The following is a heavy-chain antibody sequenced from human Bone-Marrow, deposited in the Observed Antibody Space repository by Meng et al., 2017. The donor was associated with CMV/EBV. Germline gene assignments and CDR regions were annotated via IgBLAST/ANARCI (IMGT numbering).Heavy chain of an antibody. CDR3: TLAHCSSTSCYGNWFDP. CDR1: GYTFTSYD. Sequence: ASVKVSCKASGYTFTSYDINWVRQATGQGLEWMGWMNPNSGNTGYAQKFQGRVTMTRNTSISTAYMELSSLRSEDTAVYYCTLAHCSSTSCYGNWFDPWGQRTLVTVSS. V-gene: IGHV1-8*01. J-gene: IGHJ5*02. D-gene: IGHD2-2*01. CDR2: MNPNSGNT.